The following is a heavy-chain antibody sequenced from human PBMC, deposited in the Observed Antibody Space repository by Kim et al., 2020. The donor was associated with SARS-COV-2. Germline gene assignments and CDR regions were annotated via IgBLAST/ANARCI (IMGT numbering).Heavy chain of an antibody. J-gene: IGHJ3*02. CDR3: ARDPIAAAGTEGDDAFDI. V-gene: IGHV1-69*01. D-gene: IGHD6-13*01. Sequence: QGRVTITADESTSTAYMELSSLRSEDTAVYYCARDPIAAAGTEGDDAFDIWGQGTMVTVSS.